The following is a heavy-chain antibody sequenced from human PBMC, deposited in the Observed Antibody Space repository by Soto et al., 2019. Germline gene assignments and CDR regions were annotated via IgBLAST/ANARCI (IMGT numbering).Heavy chain of an antibody. J-gene: IGHJ4*02. D-gene: IGHD2-2*01. V-gene: IGHV1-46*04. CDR2: INPSGGST. Sequence: QVQLVQSGAEVKKPGASVKVSCKASGYTFTSYYMHWVRQAPGQGLEWMGIINPSGGSTSYAQKLQGRVTMTRDTSTSTVYMELSSLRSEDTAVYYCARVPASHDYGDYWGQGTLVTVSS. CDR1: GYTFTSYY. CDR3: ARVPASHDYGDY.